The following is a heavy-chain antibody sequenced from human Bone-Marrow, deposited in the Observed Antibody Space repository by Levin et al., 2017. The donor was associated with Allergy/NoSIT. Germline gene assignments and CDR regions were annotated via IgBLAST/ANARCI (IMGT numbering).Heavy chain of an antibody. CDR1: GFTFSSYA. J-gene: IGHJ6*02. V-gene: IGHV3-23*01. CDR2: ISGSGGST. Sequence: RSGGSLRLSCAASGFTFSSYAMSWVRQAPGKGLEWVSAISGSGGSTYYADSVKGRFTISRDNSKNTLYLQMNSLRAEDTAVYYCAKRTVVQTAYYYYGMDVWGQGTTVTVSS. D-gene: IGHD4-23*01. CDR3: AKRTVVQTAYYYYGMDV.